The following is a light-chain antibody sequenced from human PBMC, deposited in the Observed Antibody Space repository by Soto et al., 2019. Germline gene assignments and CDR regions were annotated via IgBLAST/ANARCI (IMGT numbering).Light chain of an antibody. V-gene: IGLV2-14*01. CDR3: SSYTSSGTVV. CDR1: SSDVGGYNY. J-gene: IGLJ3*02. Sequence: QSVLTQPASVSGSPGLSITISCTGTSSDVGGYNYVSWYQQHPGKAPKLMIYDVSNRPSGVSNRFSGSKSGNTASLTISGLQAEDETDYYCSSYTSSGTVVFGGGTKLTVL. CDR2: DVS.